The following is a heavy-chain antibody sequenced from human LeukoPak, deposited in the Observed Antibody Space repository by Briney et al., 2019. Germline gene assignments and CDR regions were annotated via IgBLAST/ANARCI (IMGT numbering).Heavy chain of an antibody. D-gene: IGHD3-10*01. CDR3: ATDGTRYYGSGSYL. CDR2: FDPEDGET. Sequence: ASVKVSCKVSGYTLTELSMHWVRQAPGKGLGWMGGFDPEDGETIYAQKFQGRVTMTEDTSTDTAYMELSSLRSEDTAVYYCATDGTRYYGSGSYLWGQGTLVTVSS. J-gene: IGHJ4*02. CDR1: GYTLTELS. V-gene: IGHV1-24*01.